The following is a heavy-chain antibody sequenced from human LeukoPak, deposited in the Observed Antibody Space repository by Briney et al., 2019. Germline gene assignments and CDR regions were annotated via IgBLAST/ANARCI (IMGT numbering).Heavy chain of an antibody. Sequence: GGSLRLSCAASGFTLSSYTRHWVRQTPGRGVEWVAVISYDGSNKYYADSVKGRFTISRDKSKNTLYLQANSLRADDTAVFVCAKERGCSFGSCGRVPDLWGQGTLVTVSS. CDR2: ISYDGSNK. V-gene: IGHV3-30*04. J-gene: IGHJ5*02. CDR3: AKERGCSFGSCGRVPDL. D-gene: IGHD2-15*01. CDR1: GFTLSSYT.